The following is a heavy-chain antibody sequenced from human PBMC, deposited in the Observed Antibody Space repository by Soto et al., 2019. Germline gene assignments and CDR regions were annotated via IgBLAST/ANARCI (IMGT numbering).Heavy chain of an antibody. CDR3: AKERSPGGYSFVTDS. Sequence: QVQLLESGGGVVQPGRSLRLSCAASGFTFSSYGMHWVRQAPGKGLEWVAVISYDGIKIYYADSVKGRFTISRNNSKNALNLQMNSLTGEDTAVYYCAKERSPGGYSFVTDSWGQGTLVTVSS. V-gene: IGHV3-30*18. CDR2: ISYDGIKI. D-gene: IGHD5-18*01. J-gene: IGHJ5*01. CDR1: GFTFSSYG.